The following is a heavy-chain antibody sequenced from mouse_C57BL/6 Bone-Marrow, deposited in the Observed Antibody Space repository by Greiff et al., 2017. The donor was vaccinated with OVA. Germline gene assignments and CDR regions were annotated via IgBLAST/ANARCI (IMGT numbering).Heavy chain of an antibody. V-gene: IGHV1-50*01. Sequence: VQLQQPGAELVKPGASVKLSCKASGYTFTSYWMQWVKQRPGQGLEWIGEIDPSDSYTNYNQKFKGKATLTVDTSSSTAYMQLSSLTSEDSAVYYCARQLRPRAMDYWGQGTSVTVSS. D-gene: IGHD3-2*02. CDR3: ARQLRPRAMDY. CDR2: IDPSDSYT. J-gene: IGHJ4*01. CDR1: GYTFTSYW.